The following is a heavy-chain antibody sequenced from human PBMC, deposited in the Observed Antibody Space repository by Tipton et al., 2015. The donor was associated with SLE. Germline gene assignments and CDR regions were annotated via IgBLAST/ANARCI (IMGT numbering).Heavy chain of an antibody. D-gene: IGHD6-19*01. CDR3: ARESAYKSGWSFPDY. CDR2: IYHSGST. J-gene: IGHJ4*02. V-gene: IGHV4-4*02. Sequence: TLSLTCTVSGGSISSNNWWSWVRQPPGKGLEWIGEIYHSGSTNYNPSLKSRVTISIDKSKNQYSLKLSSVTAADTAVYYCARESAYKSGWSFPDYWGQGTLVTVSS. CDR1: GGSISSNNW.